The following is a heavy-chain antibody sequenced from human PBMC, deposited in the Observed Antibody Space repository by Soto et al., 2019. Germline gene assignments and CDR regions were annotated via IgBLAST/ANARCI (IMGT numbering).Heavy chain of an antibody. D-gene: IGHD3-3*01. Sequence: QVQLVESGGGVVQPGRSLRLSCAASRFTFSSYGMHWVRQAPGKGLEWVAVIWYDGSNKYYADSVKGRFTISRDNSKNTLYLQMNSLRAEDTAVYYCARVAIFGVVTYFDYYGMDVWGQGTTVTVSS. CDR1: RFTFSSYG. V-gene: IGHV3-33*01. J-gene: IGHJ6*02. CDR2: IWYDGSNK. CDR3: ARVAIFGVVTYFDYYGMDV.